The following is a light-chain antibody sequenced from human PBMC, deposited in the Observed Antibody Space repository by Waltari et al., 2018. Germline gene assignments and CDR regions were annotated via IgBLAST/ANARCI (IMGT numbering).Light chain of an antibody. V-gene: IGLV1-47*02. CDR2: YSI. CDR1: SSNIGSNY. Sequence: QSVLTQPPSASGAPGQSVTISCSGSSSNIGSNYIYWYQQLPGTAPKLLVSYSIQRPSGVPDRFSGSKSGTSASLAITVLRSEDEADYYCATWDNSLRSVLFGGGTRLTVL. J-gene: IGLJ2*01. CDR3: ATWDNSLRSVL.